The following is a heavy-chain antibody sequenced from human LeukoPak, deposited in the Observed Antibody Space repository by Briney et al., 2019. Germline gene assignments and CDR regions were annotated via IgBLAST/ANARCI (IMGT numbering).Heavy chain of an antibody. D-gene: IGHD3-22*01. CDR2: ISSSSSTI. J-gene: IGHJ4*02. CDR3: ARDRHKYNYDSGGYPPY. V-gene: IGHV3-48*01. Sequence: GGSLRLSCAASGFTFSSYSMLWVRQAPGKGLEWVSYISSSSSTIYHADAVKGRFTISRDNAKNSLYLQMNTLRAEDTAGFYCARDRHKYNYDSGGYPPYWGQGTLVTVSS. CDR1: GFTFSSYS.